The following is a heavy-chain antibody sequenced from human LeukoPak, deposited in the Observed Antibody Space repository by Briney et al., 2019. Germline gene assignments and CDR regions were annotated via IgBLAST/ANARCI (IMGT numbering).Heavy chain of an antibody. CDR3: ARTYYYDIDAFDI. CDR1: GFTFSSYE. CDR2: ISSSGSTI. J-gene: IGHJ3*02. D-gene: IGHD3-22*01. Sequence: QSGGSLRLSCAASGFTFSSYEMNWVRQAPGKGLEWVSYISSSGSTIYCADSVKGRFTISRENAKNSLYLQMNSLRAEDTAVYYCARTYYYDIDAFDIWGQGTMVTVSS. V-gene: IGHV3-48*03.